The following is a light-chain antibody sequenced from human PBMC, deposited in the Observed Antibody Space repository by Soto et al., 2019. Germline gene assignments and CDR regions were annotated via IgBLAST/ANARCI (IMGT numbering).Light chain of an antibody. CDR1: SSNIGAGYE. CDR2: ENN. Sequence: QLVLTQPPSVSAAPGQRVTISCTGSSSNIGAGYEAHWYQQVPGTAPKLLIYENNNRPSGVPDRFSGSKSGTSASLAITGLQAEDEAEYYCQSYDSSLSGYVFGTGTKLTAL. CDR3: QSYDSSLSGYV. V-gene: IGLV1-40*01. J-gene: IGLJ1*01.